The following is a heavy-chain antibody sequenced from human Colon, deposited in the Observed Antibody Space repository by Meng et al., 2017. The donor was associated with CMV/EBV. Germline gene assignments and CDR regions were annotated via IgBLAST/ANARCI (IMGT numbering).Heavy chain of an antibody. Sequence: GESLKISCAASGFTVSSNHMSWVRQAPGKGLEWVSVIYSGGSTSYADSVKGRFTISRDSSKNTLYLQMSSLRAEDTAIYYCAKYGLGYYGSGSYFDYWGQGTPVTVSS. CDR2: IYSGGST. CDR1: GFTVSSNH. J-gene: IGHJ4*02. CDR3: AKYGLGYYGSGSYFDY. V-gene: IGHV3-53*01. D-gene: IGHD3-10*01.